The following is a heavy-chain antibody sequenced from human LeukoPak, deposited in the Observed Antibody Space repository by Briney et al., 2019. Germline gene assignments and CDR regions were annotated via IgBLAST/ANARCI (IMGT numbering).Heavy chain of an antibody. D-gene: IGHD6-13*01. Sequence: PSETLSLTCTVSGGSISSSSYYWGWIRQPPGKGLEWIGSIYYSGSTNYNPSLESRVTISVDTSKNQFSLKLSSVTAADTAVYYCARHPTYSSSRYYGMDVWGQGTTVTVAS. V-gene: IGHV4-39*01. J-gene: IGHJ6*02. CDR1: GGSISSSSYY. CDR2: IYYSGST. CDR3: ARHPTYSSSRYYGMDV.